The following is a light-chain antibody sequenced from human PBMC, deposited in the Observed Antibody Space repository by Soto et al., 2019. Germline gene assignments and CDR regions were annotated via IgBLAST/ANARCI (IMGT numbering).Light chain of an antibody. CDR1: QSVSNY. CDR2: GAS. J-gene: IGKJ5*01. Sequence: EIVLTRSPSSRAWSPGERATLSCRASQSVSNYLAWYQQKPGQAPRLLIYGASSRATGIPDRFSGSGSGTDFTLTISRLEPEDFAVYYCQQYGSSPITFGQGTRLEIK. V-gene: IGKV3-20*01. CDR3: QQYGSSPIT.